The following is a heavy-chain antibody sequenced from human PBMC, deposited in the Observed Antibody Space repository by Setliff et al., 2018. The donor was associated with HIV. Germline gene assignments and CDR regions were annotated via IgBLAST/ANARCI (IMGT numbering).Heavy chain of an antibody. V-gene: IGHV3-23*01. D-gene: IGHD2-15*01. CDR3: AKDGISGGAYPPYYFDY. J-gene: IGHJ4*01. CDR2: ISGSGAST. Sequence: LGESLKISCAASGFTFNTYAMSWVRQAPGKGLEWVSVISGSGASTFYADSVKGRFTIARDNSKNTLYLQMNGLRVEDTAVYYCAKDGISGGAYPPYYFDYWGHGTLVTVSS. CDR1: GFTFNTYA.